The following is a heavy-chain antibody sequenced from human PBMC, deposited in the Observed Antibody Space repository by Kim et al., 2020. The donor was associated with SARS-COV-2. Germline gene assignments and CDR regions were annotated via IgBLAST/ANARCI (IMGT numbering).Heavy chain of an antibody. Sequence: GSTNYNPPLKSRVTISVDTSKNQFSLKLSSVTAADTAVYYCARGRSSTDYWGQGTLVTVSS. CDR2: GST. CDR3: ARGRSSTDY. V-gene: IGHV4-59*09. J-gene: IGHJ4*02.